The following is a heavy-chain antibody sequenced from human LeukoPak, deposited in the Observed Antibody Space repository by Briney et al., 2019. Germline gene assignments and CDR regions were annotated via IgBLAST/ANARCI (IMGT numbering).Heavy chain of an antibody. Sequence: GGSLRLSCAASGFTFSSYAMHWVRQAPGKGLEYVSAISSNGGSTYYANSVKGRFTISRDNSKNTLYLQMGSLRAEDMAVYYYARDRESDFWSGYRYYYYYYGMDVWGQGTTVTVSS. CDR2: ISSNGGST. D-gene: IGHD3-3*01. CDR3: ARDRESDFWSGYRYYYYYYGMDV. J-gene: IGHJ6*02. V-gene: IGHV3-64*01. CDR1: GFTFSSYA.